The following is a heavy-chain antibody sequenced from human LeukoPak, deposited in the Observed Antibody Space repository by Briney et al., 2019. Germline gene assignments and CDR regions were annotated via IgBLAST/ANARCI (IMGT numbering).Heavy chain of an antibody. V-gene: IGHV3-30*18. J-gene: IGHJ4*02. Sequence: GGSLRLSCEASGFTFGSYGMHWVRQAPGQGLEWVAVVSFDERRKYYADSVKGRFTISRDNSKNTLSLQLNSLRAEDTAVYYCAKDWHTVTSFDYWGQGALVTVSS. CDR2: VSFDERRK. CDR3: AKDWHTVTSFDY. CDR1: GFTFGSYG. D-gene: IGHD4-11*01.